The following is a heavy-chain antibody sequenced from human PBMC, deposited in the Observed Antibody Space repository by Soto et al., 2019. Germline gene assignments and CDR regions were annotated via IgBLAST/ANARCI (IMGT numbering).Heavy chain of an antibody. CDR3: ARSSFGEDAFDI. CDR2: IYYSGST. V-gene: IGHV4-59*08. CDR1: GGSISSYY. Sequence: SETLSLTCTVSGGSISSYYWSWIRQPPGKGLEWIGYIYYSGSTNYNPSLKSRVTISVDTSKNQFSLKLSSVTAADTAVYYCARSSFGEDAFDIWGQGTMVTVSS. D-gene: IGHD3-10*01. J-gene: IGHJ3*02.